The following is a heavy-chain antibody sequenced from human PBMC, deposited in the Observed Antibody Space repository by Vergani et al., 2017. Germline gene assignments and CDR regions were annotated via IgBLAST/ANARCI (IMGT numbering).Heavy chain of an antibody. CDR1: GFTFSSYG. Sequence: QVQLVESGGGVVQPGRSLRLSCAASGFTFSSYGMHWVRQAPGKGLEWVAVISYDGSNKYYADSVKGRFTISTDNSKNTLYLQMNSLRAEDTAVYYCAKHYYYYYYIDVWGKGTTVTVSS. CDR3: AKHYYYYYYIDV. J-gene: IGHJ6*03. V-gene: IGHV3-30*18. CDR2: ISYDGSNK.